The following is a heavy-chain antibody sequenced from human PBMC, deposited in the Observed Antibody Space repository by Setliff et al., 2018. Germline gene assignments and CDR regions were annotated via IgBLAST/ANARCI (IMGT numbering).Heavy chain of an antibody. CDR3: ARGSRIAGRAIDF. CDR1: GASINSGTYY. CDR2: LHTSGST. J-gene: IGHJ4*02. D-gene: IGHD6-6*01. V-gene: IGHV4-61*02. Sequence: PSETLSLTCAVSGASINSGTYYWSWIRQPAGKGLEWVGRLHTSGSTTYNPSLQSRVTISVDTSKNQFSLKLSSVTAADTAVYYCARGSRIAGRAIDFWGQGTLVTVPQ.